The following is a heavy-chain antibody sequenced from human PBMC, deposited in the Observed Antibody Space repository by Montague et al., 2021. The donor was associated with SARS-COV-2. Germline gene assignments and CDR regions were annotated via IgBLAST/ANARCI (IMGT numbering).Heavy chain of an antibody. CDR3: ARVGRQQLVRLSGMDV. CDR1: GGSISSSSYY. Sequence: SETLSLTCTVSGGSISSSSYYWGRIRQPPGKGLEWIGSIYYSGSTYYXXXLKRRVTISVDTSKNQFSLKLSSVTAADTAVYYCARVGRQQLVRLSGMDVWGQGTTVTVSS. D-gene: IGHD6-13*01. V-gene: IGHV4-39*07. J-gene: IGHJ6*02. CDR2: IYYSGST.